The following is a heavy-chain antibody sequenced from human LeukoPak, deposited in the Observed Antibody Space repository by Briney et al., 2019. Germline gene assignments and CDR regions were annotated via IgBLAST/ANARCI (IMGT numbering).Heavy chain of an antibody. V-gene: IGHV4-39*01. Sequence: PSETLSLTCTVSGGSISSSSYYWGCIRQPPGKGLEWIGSIYYSGSTHYNPSLKSRVTISVDTSKNQFSLKLSSVTAADTAVYYCARHSGPPYYFGYWGQGTLVTVSS. CDR3: ARHSGPPYYFGY. D-gene: IGHD3-10*01. J-gene: IGHJ4*02. CDR2: IYYSGST. CDR1: GGSISSSSYY.